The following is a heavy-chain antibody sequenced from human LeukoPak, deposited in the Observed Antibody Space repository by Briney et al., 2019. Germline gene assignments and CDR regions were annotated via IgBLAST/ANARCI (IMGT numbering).Heavy chain of an antibody. CDR1: GFTFSSYS. J-gene: IGHJ4*02. Sequence: PGGSLRLSCAASGFTFSSYSMNWVRQAPGKGLEWVSCITSSSRFIYYADSVKGRFTISRDNAKNSLYLQMNSLRAEDTAVYYCARDPLGSSSAYWGQGTLVTVSS. V-gene: IGHV3-21*01. CDR2: ITSSSRFI. D-gene: IGHD6-6*01. CDR3: ARDPLGSSSAY.